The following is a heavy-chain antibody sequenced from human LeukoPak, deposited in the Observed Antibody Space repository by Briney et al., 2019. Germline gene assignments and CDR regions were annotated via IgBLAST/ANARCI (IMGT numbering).Heavy chain of an antibody. V-gene: IGHV3-48*01. D-gene: IGHD5-18*01. J-gene: IGHJ4*02. CDR1: GFTFSTYS. Sequence: GGSLRLSCAASGFTFSTYSMNWVRQAPGKGLEWISYISHGSTRIFYADSVEGRFTVSRGDAKNALYLQMNSLRVEDTAVYYCTRDPGYSYAMDSWGQGILVTVSS. CDR2: ISHGSTRI. CDR3: TRDPGYSYAMDS.